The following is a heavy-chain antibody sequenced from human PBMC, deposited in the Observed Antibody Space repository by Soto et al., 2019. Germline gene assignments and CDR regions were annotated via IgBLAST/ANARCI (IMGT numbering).Heavy chain of an antibody. Sequence: QVQLVQSGAEVKKPGSSVKVSCKASGGTFSSYAISWVRQAPGQGLEWMGGIIPIFGTANYAQKFQGRVTITADKSTSTAYMELSSLRSEDTAVYYCAREGYCSGGSCYPSKTHGAFDFWGQGTMVTVSS. CDR3: AREGYCSGGSCYPSKTHGAFDF. V-gene: IGHV1-69*06. D-gene: IGHD2-15*01. CDR1: GGTFSSYA. CDR2: IIPIFGTA. J-gene: IGHJ3*01.